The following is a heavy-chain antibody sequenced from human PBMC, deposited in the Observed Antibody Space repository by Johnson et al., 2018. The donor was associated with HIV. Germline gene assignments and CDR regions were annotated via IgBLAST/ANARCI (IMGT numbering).Heavy chain of an antibody. CDR2: ISNNGGST. CDR3: ARGYCTHGVCYTKVDAFDM. V-gene: IGHV3-64*01. CDR1: GFTFSSYA. Sequence: VQLVESGGGLVQPGGSLRLSCAASGFTFSSYAMHWVRQAPGKVLEYVSAISNNGGSTYYANSVKGRFTISRDNSKNTLYLQMGSLSAEDTAVYYCARGYCTHGVCYTKVDAFDMWGQGTMVTVSS. D-gene: IGHD2-8*01. J-gene: IGHJ3*02.